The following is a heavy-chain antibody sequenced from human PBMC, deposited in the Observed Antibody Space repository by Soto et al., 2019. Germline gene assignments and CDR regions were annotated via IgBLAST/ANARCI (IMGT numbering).Heavy chain of an antibody. J-gene: IGHJ4*02. D-gene: IGHD3-10*01. V-gene: IGHV3-15*01. CDR2: IKSKTDGGTT. CDR1: GFTFSNAW. CDR3: TTLYGPGSYYLDY. Sequence: GGSLRLSCAASGFTFSNAWMSWVRQAPGKGLEWVGRIKSKTDGGTTDYAAPVKGRFTISRDDAKNTLYLQMNSLKTVDTAVYYCTTLYGPGSYYLDYWGQGTLVTVSS.